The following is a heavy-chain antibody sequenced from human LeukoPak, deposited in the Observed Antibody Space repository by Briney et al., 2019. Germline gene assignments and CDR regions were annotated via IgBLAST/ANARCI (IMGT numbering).Heavy chain of an antibody. Sequence: PGGSLRLSCAASGFTFSSYSMNWVRQAPGKGLEWVSSISSSSSYIYYADSVKGRFTISRDNAQNSLYLQMNNLRVEDTAVYYCTKKGVYNSGSYLGDNWFDPWGLGTLVTVAS. J-gene: IGHJ5*02. CDR3: TKKGVYNSGSYLGDNWFDP. D-gene: IGHD3-10*01. CDR2: ISSSSSYI. V-gene: IGHV3-21*06. CDR1: GFTFSSYS.